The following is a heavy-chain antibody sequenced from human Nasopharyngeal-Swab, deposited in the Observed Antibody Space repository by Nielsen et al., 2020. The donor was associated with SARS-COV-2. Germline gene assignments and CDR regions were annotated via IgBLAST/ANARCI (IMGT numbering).Heavy chain of an antibody. CDR2: IDHSGST. CDR3: ARGFPGAAAGTDY. D-gene: IGHD6-13*01. V-gene: IGHV4-34*01. Sequence: WIRQPPGKGLEWIGEIDHSGSTNYNPSLKSRVTISVDTSKNQFSLKLSSVTAGDTAVYYCARGFPGAAAGTDYWGQGTLVTVSS. J-gene: IGHJ4*02.